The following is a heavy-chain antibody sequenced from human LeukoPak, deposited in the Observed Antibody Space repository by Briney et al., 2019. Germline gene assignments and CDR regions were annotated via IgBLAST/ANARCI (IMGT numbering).Heavy chain of an antibody. CDR2: IYHSGST. CDR3: ARLLARGFLEWLPLGAFDI. D-gene: IGHD3-3*01. J-gene: IGHJ3*02. CDR1: GYSISSGYY. Sequence: SETLSLTCAVSGYSISSGYYWGWIRHPPGKGLEWIGSIYHSGSTYYNPSLKSRVTISVDTSKNQFSLKLSSVTAADTAVYYCARLLARGFLEWLPLGAFDIWGQGTMVTVSS. V-gene: IGHV4-38-2*01.